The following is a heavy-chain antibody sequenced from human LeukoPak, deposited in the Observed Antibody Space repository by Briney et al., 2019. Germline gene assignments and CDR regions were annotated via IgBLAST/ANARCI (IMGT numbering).Heavy chain of an antibody. CDR3: AKEAVYYYDSSGYYYDAFDI. J-gene: IGHJ3*02. Sequence: GESLRLSCAASGFTFSSYGMHWVRQAPGKGLEWVAVISYDGSNKYYADSVKGRFTISRDNSKNTLYLQMNSLRAEDTAVYYCAKEAVYYYDSSGYYYDAFDIWGQGTMVTVSS. CDR1: GFTFSSYG. D-gene: IGHD3-22*01. V-gene: IGHV3-30*18. CDR2: ISYDGSNK.